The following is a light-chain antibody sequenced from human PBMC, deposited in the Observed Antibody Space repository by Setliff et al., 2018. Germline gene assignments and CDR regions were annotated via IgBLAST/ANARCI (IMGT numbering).Light chain of an antibody. CDR1: SSDVGGYNS. Sequence: LAQPASATGSPGQSITISCTGTSSDVGGYNSVAWYQQHPGKAPKVLIYDVSKRPSGASNRFSGSKSGNTASLTISGLQAEDEADYYCSSFTNTITYVFGTGTKVPS. J-gene: IGLJ1*01. CDR2: DVS. CDR3: SSFTNTITYV. V-gene: IGLV2-14*01.